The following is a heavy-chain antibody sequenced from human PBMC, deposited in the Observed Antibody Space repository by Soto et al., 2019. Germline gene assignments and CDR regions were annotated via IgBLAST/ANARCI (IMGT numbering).Heavy chain of an antibody. D-gene: IGHD3-3*01. CDR1: GYTSTGYY. Sequence: GASVKVSCKASGYTSTGYYMHWMRQAPGQGLEWMGWINPNSGGTNYAQKFQGWVTMTRATSISTAYMELSRLRSDDTAVYYCARAQARHYDFWSGPLDAFDIWGQGTMVTVSS. CDR3: ARAQARHYDFWSGPLDAFDI. V-gene: IGHV1-2*04. CDR2: INPNSGGT. J-gene: IGHJ3*02.